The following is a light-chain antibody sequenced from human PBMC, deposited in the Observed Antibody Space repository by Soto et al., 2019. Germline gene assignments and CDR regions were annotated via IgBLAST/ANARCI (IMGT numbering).Light chain of an antibody. Sequence: EIVMTQSPLSLPVTPGEPASISCRSSQSLLHSDGYNYLAWYLQKPGHSPQLLIDLASSRACGVPDRFSGSGSGTDFSLKISRVEAEDVGVYYFMQALQTPTFGGGTKVEI. V-gene: IGKV2-28*01. CDR1: QSLLHSDGYNY. CDR3: MQALQTPT. J-gene: IGKJ4*01. CDR2: LAS.